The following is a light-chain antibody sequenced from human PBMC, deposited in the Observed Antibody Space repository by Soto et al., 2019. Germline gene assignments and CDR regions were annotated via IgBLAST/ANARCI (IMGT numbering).Light chain of an antibody. V-gene: IGLV2-14*01. J-gene: IGLJ1*01. CDR3: SSKRDSSTLFV. CDR1: SSDVGAYNY. CDR2: EVT. Sequence: QSALTHPASVSGSPGHSITISCTGTSSDVGAYNYVSWYQHHPGKVPKLLIYEVTNRPSGVSDRFSGSKSGNTASLTISGLQAEDEADYYCSSKRDSSTLFVFGTGTKVTVL.